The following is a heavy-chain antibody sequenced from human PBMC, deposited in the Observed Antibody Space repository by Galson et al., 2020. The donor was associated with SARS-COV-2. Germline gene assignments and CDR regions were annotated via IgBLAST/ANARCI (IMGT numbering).Heavy chain of an antibody. CDR3: ARDLHHSSTYYFDY. CDR2: IYFSGST. Sequence: SETLSLTCTVSGGSISSTSYYWGWIRQPPGQGLEWIGSIYFSGSTYYNPSLKSRVTISLDTSENQFSLKLSSVTAADTAVYYCARDLHHSSTYYFDYWGQGALVTVSS. J-gene: IGHJ4*02. D-gene: IGHD2-2*01. V-gene: IGHV4-39*07. CDR1: GGSISSTSYY.